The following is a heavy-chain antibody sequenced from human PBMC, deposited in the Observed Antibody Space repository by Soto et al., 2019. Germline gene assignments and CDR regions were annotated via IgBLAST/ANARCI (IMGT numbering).Heavy chain of an antibody. CDR1: GYTFTNYG. Sequence: QVHLVQSGAEVKKPGASVRVSCKASGYTFTNYGISWLRQAPGQGLEWMGWISPYNGDTNFAQMVQGRVTLTTDTATSTAYMELWSLTSADTAMYYCARDSLGTETTAWLDPWGQGTLVTVSS. V-gene: IGHV1-18*04. D-gene: IGHD1-1*01. CDR2: ISPYNGDT. J-gene: IGHJ5*02. CDR3: ARDSLGTETTAWLDP.